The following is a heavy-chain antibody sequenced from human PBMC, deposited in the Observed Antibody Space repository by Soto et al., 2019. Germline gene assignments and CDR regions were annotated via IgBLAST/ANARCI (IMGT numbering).Heavy chain of an antibody. D-gene: IGHD6-19*01. CDR2: INHSGST. Sequence: SETLSLTCAVYGGSFSGYYWSWIRQPPGKGLEWIGEINHSGSTNYNPSLKSRVTISVDTSKNQFSLKLSSVTAADTAVYYCARVSGIAVAGTNGMDVWGQGTTVTVSS. CDR1: GGSFSGYY. CDR3: ARVSGIAVAGTNGMDV. J-gene: IGHJ6*02. V-gene: IGHV4-34*01.